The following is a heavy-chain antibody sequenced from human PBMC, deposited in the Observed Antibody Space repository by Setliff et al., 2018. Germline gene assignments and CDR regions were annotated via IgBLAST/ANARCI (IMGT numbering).Heavy chain of an antibody. D-gene: IGHD6-13*01. J-gene: IGHJ6*03. V-gene: IGHV1-2*02. CDR1: GYTFAGYY. CDR2: IDPNSGGT. Sequence: VKVSCKASGYTFAGYYIHWVRQAPGQGLEWMGWIDPNSGGTKYAQKFQGRVTMTRDTAISTVYMELSRLRSDDTALYYCARGGGAPYSLAPYYHMDVWGKGTTVTVSS. CDR3: ARGGGAPYSLAPYYHMDV.